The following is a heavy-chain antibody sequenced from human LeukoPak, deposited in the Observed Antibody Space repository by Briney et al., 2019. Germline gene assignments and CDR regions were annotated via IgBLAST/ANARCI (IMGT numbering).Heavy chain of an antibody. Sequence: GASVKVSCKAPGYAFTRYGISWGRQAPGQGLEGMGWISAYNGNRNSAQKFQGRVTMTTDTSTSTVYMELRSLRSDDTAVYYCARDGGGDSWGYFDCWGQGTLVTVSS. CDR2: ISAYNGNR. CDR3: ARDGGGDSWGYFDC. V-gene: IGHV1-18*01. CDR1: GYAFTRYG. J-gene: IGHJ4*02. D-gene: IGHD2-21*02.